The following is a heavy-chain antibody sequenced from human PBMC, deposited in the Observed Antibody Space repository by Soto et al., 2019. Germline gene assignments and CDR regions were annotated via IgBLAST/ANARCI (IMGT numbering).Heavy chain of an antibody. J-gene: IGHJ3*02. V-gene: IGHV4-39*01. CDR3: ARQGSGSYNAFDI. CDR1: GGSISSSRSS. CDR2: ISYRGST. D-gene: IGHD1-26*01. Sequence: QLQLQESGPGLVKPSEPLSLTCTVSGGSISSSRSSWGWIRQPPGKGLEWIGTISYRGSTYYNPSLKRRVTIAVDTSKNQFSLKVSSVTAADTAVYYCARQGSGSYNAFDILGQGTVVTVSS.